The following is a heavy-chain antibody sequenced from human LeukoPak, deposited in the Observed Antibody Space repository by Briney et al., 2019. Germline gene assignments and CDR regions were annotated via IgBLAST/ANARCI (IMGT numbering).Heavy chain of an antibody. CDR2: ISAYNGNT. D-gene: IGHD3-9*01. Sequence: GASVKVSCKASGYTFTSYGISWVRQAPGQGLEWMGWISAYNGNTNYAQKLRGRVTMTTDTSTSTAYMELRSLRSDDTAVYYCARGQTNYFDWLSSYFDYWGQGTLVTVSS. CDR3: ARGQTNYFDWLSSYFDY. CDR1: GYTFTSYG. J-gene: IGHJ4*02. V-gene: IGHV1-18*01.